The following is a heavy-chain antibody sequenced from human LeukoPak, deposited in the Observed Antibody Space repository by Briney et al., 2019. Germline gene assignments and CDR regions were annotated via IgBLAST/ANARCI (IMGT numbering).Heavy chain of an antibody. CDR3: AKRGVTGYKEAFDY. Sequence: PGGSLRLSCAASGFTFSTYAMSWVRQAPGKGLEWVSAVSGSGGSTYYADSVEGRFTISRDNSKNTLHLQMNSLRAEDTAVYYCAKRGVTGYKEAFDYRGQGTLVTVSS. V-gene: IGHV3-23*01. J-gene: IGHJ4*02. CDR2: VSGSGGST. D-gene: IGHD3-9*01. CDR1: GFTFSTYA.